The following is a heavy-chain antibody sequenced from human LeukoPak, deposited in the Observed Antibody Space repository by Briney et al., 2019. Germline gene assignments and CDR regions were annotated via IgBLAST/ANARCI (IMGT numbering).Heavy chain of an antibody. CDR1: GGSISSYY. CDR2: IYTSGST. CDR3: ARALSAAGLHKCNWLDP. D-gene: IGHD6-13*01. J-gene: IGHJ5*02. V-gene: IGHV4-4*07. Sequence: SETLSLTCTVSGGSISSYYWSWIRQPAGKGLEWIGRIYTSGSTNYNPSLKSRVTMSVDTSKNQFSLKLSSVTAADTAVYYCARALSAAGLHKCNWLDPWGQGTLVTVSS.